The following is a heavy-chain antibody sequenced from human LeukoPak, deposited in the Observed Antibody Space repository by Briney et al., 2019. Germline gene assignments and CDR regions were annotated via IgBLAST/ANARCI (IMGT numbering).Heavy chain of an antibody. D-gene: IGHD5-12*01. V-gene: IGHV4-39*07. Sequence: PSETLSLTCTVSGGSISSSSYYWGWIRQPPGKGLEWIGSIYYSGSTYYNPSLKSRVTISVDTSKNQFSLKLSSVTAADTAVYYCARFRYSGYVRFDPWGQGTLVTVSS. CDR3: ARFRYSGYVRFDP. CDR1: GGSISSSSYY. CDR2: IYYSGST. J-gene: IGHJ5*02.